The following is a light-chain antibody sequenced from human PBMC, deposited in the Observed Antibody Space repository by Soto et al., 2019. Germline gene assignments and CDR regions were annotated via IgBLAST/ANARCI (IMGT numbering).Light chain of an antibody. Sequence: QSALTQPASVSGSPGQSITITCTGTSSDVAEYKYVSWYQQYPGKAPKLIIYDNNKRPSGIPDRFSASKSGASATLGITGLQTGDEADYYCGTWDTSLSAGVFGGGTQLTVL. CDR3: GTWDTSLSAGV. CDR2: DNN. V-gene: IGLV1-51*01. J-gene: IGLJ3*02. CDR1: SSDVAEYKY.